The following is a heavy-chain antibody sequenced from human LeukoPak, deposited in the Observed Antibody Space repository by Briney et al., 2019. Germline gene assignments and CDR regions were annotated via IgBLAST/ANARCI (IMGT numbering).Heavy chain of an antibody. D-gene: IGHD6-6*01. CDR3: ARTRSIAVYFDY. CDR1: AGSSSSYY. Sequence: PSETLSLTRTVSAGSSSSYYWSWIRQPPGKGLEWIGRIYTSGSTNYNPSLKSRVTMSVDTSKNQFSLKLSSVTAADTAVYYCARTRSIAVYFDYWGQGTLVTVSS. J-gene: IGHJ4*02. V-gene: IGHV4-4*07. CDR2: IYTSGST.